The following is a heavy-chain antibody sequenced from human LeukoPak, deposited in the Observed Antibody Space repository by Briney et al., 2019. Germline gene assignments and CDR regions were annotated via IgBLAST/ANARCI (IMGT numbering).Heavy chain of an antibody. Sequence: SETLSLPRSVSAASLSSYYLHWLQQSPGKGLAWIGYISDTGKTQSNPSLKSRVTISLDMSKKQFSLRLRSVTAADSAIYYCSTGYYEPFATWGPGILVTVSS. V-gene: IGHV4-59*01. CDR3: STGYYEPFAT. CDR2: ISDTGKT. CDR1: AASLSSYY. D-gene: IGHD5-18*01. J-gene: IGHJ5*02.